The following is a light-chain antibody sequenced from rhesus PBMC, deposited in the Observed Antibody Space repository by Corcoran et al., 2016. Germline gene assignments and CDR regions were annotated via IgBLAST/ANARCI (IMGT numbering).Light chain of an antibody. CDR2: GVS. CDR3: MQALEFPWT. V-gene: IGKV2-104*02. J-gene: IGKJ1*01. CDR1: QSLLDSEDGNTY. Sequence: DIVMTQTPLSLPVTPGEPASISCRSSQSLLDSEDGNTYLDWYLQKPGQSPQLLIYGVSNRASGVPDRVSGRVEDTDFTLKISRVEAEDVGVYYCMQALEFPWTFGQGTKVEIK.